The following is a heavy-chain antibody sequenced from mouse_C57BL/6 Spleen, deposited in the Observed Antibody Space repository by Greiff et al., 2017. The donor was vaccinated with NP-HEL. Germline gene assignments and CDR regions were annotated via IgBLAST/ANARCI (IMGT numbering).Heavy chain of an antibody. CDR3: ATYGSSPYYAMDY. Sequence: VKLQQSGPGLVQPSQSLSITCTVSGFSLTSYGVHWVRQSPGKGLEWLGVIWRGGSTDYNAAFMSRLSITKDNSKSQVFFKMNSLQADDTAIYYCATYGSSPYYAMDYWGQGTSVTVSS. CDR2: IWRGGST. D-gene: IGHD1-1*01. J-gene: IGHJ4*01. V-gene: IGHV2-5*01. CDR1: GFSLTSYG.